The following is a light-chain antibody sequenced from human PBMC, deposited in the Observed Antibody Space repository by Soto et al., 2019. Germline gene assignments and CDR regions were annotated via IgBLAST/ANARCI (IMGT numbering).Light chain of an antibody. CDR2: DAS. V-gene: IGKV1-5*01. CDR1: QSISSW. CDR3: QQYNSYST. J-gene: IGKJ1*01. Sequence: DIHMTHSPATLSASVLDRVSITFRASQSISSWLAWYQQKPGKAPKLLIYDASSLESGVPSRFSGSGSGTEFTLTISSLQPDDFATYYCQQYNSYSTFGQGTKVDI.